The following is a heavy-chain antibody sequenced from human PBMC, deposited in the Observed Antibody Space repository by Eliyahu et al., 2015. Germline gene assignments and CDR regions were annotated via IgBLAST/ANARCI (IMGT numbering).Heavy chain of an antibody. Sequence: QVQLQESGPGLVKPSETLSLTCTVXXGSISSXYWXWIRQPAGKGLEWIGRXYTSGSTNYNPSLKSRVTMSVDTSKNQFSLKLSSVTAADTAVYYCARDVHWAVAGRGFDYWGQGTLVTVSS. CDR2: XYTSGST. V-gene: IGHV4-4*07. CDR3: ARDVHWAVAGRGFDY. D-gene: IGHD6-19*01. CDR1: XGSISSXY. J-gene: IGHJ4*02.